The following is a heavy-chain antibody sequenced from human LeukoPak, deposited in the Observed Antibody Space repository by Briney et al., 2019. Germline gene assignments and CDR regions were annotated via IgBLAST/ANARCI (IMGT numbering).Heavy chain of an antibody. CDR1: GGSISSYY. Sequence: PSETLSLTCTVSGGSISSYYWSWIRQPPGKGLEWIGYIYYSGGTNYNPSLKSRVTISVDTSKNQFSLKLSSVTAADTAVYYCARVVITGFHYYGMDVWGQGTTVTVSS. D-gene: IGHD3-22*01. V-gene: IGHV4-59*01. CDR3: ARVVITGFHYYGMDV. J-gene: IGHJ6*02. CDR2: IYYSGGT.